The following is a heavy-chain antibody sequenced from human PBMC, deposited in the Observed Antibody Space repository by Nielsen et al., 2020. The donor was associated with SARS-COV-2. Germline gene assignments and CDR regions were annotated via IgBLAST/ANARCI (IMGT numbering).Heavy chain of an antibody. Sequence: GESLKISCAASGFTFSSYGMHWVRQAPGKGLEWVAVISYDGSNKYYADSVKGRFTISRDNSKNTLYLQMNSLRAEDTAVYYCARESGVGELLGVSFDYWGQGTLVTVSS. J-gene: IGHJ4*02. V-gene: IGHV3-30*03. CDR3: ARESGVGELLGVSFDY. CDR1: GFTFSSYG. D-gene: IGHD3-10*01. CDR2: ISYDGSNK.